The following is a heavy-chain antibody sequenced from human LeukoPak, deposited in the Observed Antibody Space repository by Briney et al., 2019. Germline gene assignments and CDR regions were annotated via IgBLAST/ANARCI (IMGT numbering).Heavy chain of an antibody. Sequence: SEALSLTCAVYSGSFSGYSWNWIRQPPGKGLEWIGEINHSGSTNYNPSLKSRVTISVDPSKNQFSLKLSSVTAADTAVYYCARSRIPAPGPTHWGQGTLVTVSS. D-gene: IGHD6-13*01. CDR1: SGSFSGYS. J-gene: IGHJ4*02. CDR3: ARSRIPAPGPTH. V-gene: IGHV4-34*01. CDR2: INHSGST.